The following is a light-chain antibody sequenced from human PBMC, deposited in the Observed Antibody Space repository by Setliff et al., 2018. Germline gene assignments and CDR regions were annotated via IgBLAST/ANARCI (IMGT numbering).Light chain of an antibody. J-gene: IGLJ1*01. CDR3: SSYTSSSRYV. Sequence: QSALTQPASVSGSPGQSITISCTGTSSDVGGYNYVSWYQQHPGKAPKLMIYEISNRPSGVSNRFSGSKSGNTASLTISGLQAEDEADYYCSSYTSSSRYVFATGTKVTVL. CDR1: SSDVGGYNY. V-gene: IGLV2-14*01. CDR2: EIS.